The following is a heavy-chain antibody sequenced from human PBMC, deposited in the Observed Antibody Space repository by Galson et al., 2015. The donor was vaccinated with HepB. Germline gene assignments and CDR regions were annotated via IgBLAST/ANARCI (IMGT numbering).Heavy chain of an antibody. CDR2: INPSGGST. D-gene: IGHD6-19*01. CDR3: ARDPIAVAGYYYYMDV. CDR1: GYTFTSYY. V-gene: IGHV1-46*03. J-gene: IGHJ6*03. Sequence: SVKVSCKASGYTFTSYYMHWVRQAPGQGLEWMGIINPSGGSTSYAQKFQGRVTMTRDTSTSTVYMELSSLRSEDTAVYYCARDPIAVAGYYYYMDVWGKGTTVTVSS.